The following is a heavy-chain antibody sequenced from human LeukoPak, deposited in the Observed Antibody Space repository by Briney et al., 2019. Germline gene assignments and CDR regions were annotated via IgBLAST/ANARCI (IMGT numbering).Heavy chain of an antibody. Sequence: SETLSLTCTVSGGSISSYYWSWIRQPAGKGLEWIGRIYTSGSTNYNPSLKSRVTMSVDTSKNQFSLKLSSVTAADTAVYYCARGYSSSWYQGFNYYMDVWGKGTTVTVSS. CDR2: IYTSGST. CDR3: ARGYSSSWYQGFNYYMDV. D-gene: IGHD6-13*01. V-gene: IGHV4-4*07. J-gene: IGHJ6*03. CDR1: GGSISSYY.